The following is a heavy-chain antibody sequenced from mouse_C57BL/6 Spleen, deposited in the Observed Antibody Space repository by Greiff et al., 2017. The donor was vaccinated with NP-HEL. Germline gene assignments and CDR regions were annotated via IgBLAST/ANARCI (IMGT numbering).Heavy chain of an antibody. Sequence: QVQLQQSGAELVRPGASVKLSCKASGYTFTDYYINWVKQRPGQGLEWIARIYPGSGNTYYNEKFKGKATLTAEKSSSTAYMQLSSLTSEDSAVYFCARAYEGHYFDYWGQGTTLTVSS. J-gene: IGHJ2*01. CDR2: IYPGSGNT. D-gene: IGHD2-3*01. CDR3: ARAYEGHYFDY. V-gene: IGHV1-76*01. CDR1: GYTFTDYY.